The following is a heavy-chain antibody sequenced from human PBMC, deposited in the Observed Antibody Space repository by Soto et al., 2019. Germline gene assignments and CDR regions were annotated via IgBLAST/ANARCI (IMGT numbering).Heavy chain of an antibody. CDR1: VVALSTKPKA. J-gene: IGHJ4*02. V-gene: IGHV2-5*02. CDR3: AHAIDYDIPAFAL. Sequence: FSVVALSTKPKAVALIRQPTGKALEWLALIYWDDDKRYSPSLKDRLAISKGTSSNQVVLTITNMDPGDTASYLCAHAIDYDIPAFALWGPRTPVPVS. CDR2: IYWDDDK. D-gene: IGHD4-17*01.